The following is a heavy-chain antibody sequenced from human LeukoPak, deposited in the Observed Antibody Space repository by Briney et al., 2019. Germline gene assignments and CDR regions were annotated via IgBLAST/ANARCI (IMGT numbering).Heavy chain of an antibody. D-gene: IGHD1-14*01. CDR3: ARFPGGAEYRHYYYMDV. V-gene: IGHV4-59*01. CDR2: IYYSETT. Sequence: SETLSLTCTVSGGSISNYFWSWIRQPPGKGLECIGYIYYSETTNYNPSFKSRVTVSVDTSKNQFSLKLSSVTAADTAVYYCARFPGGAEYRHYYYMDVWGKGTTVTVSS. CDR1: GGSISNYF. J-gene: IGHJ6*03.